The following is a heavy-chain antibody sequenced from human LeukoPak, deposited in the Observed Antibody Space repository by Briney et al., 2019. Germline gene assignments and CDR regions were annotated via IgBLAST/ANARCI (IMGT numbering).Heavy chain of an antibody. CDR3: ARGYCSSTSCYSFDY. CDR2: IYYSGST. CDR1: GGSISSYY. D-gene: IGHD2-2*01. Sequence: PSETLSLTCTVSGGSISSYYWSWIRQPPGKGLEWIGYIYYSGSTNYNPSLKSRVTISVDTSNNQFSLKLSSVTAADTAVYYCARGYCSSTSCYSFDYWGQGTLVTVSS. J-gene: IGHJ4*02. V-gene: IGHV4-59*08.